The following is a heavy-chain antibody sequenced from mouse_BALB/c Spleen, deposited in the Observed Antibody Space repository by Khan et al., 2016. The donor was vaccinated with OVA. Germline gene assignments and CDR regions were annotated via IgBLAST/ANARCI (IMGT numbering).Heavy chain of an antibody. CDR1: GYSITTDYA. CDR2: ISYSGST. CDR3: ARRYYYGHWYFDV. V-gene: IGHV3-2*02. J-gene: IGHJ1*01. D-gene: IGHD1-1*01. Sequence: ESGPGLVKPSQSLSLTCTVTGYSITTDYAWNWIRQFPGNKLEWMGYISYSGSTSYHPSLKSRFSIIRDTSKNQFFLQLNSVTTEDTATYFCARRYYYGHWYFDVWGAGTTVTVSS.